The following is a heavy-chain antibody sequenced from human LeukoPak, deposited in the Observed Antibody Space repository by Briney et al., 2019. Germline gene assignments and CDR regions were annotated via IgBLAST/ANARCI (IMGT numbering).Heavy chain of an antibody. Sequence: ASVTVSFKASEYTFTDYYMHWVRQAPGQGLEWMGWINPSSGGTNYAQKFQGRVIMTRDTSISTAYMELSSLRSDDTAVFYCARASSGQLWYYFDYWGQGALVTVSS. D-gene: IGHD6-19*01. CDR2: INPSSGGT. CDR3: ARASSGQLWYYFDY. V-gene: IGHV1-2*02. CDR1: EYTFTDYY. J-gene: IGHJ4*02.